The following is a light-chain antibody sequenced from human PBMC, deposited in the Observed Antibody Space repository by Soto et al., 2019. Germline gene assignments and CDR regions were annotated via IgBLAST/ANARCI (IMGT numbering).Light chain of an antibody. V-gene: IGKV1-17*03. Sequence: DIQMTQSPSAMSASVGDRVTITCRASQGISTYLAWFQQKPGKAPKRLIYAASSLQSGVPSRFSGSGSGTEFTLTISSLQPEDFATYYCLQRNSYPITFGQGTRLEIK. J-gene: IGKJ5*01. CDR3: LQRNSYPIT. CDR2: AAS. CDR1: QGISTY.